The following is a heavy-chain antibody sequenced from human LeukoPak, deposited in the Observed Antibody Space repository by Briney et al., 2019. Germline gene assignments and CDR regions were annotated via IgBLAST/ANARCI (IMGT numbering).Heavy chain of an antibody. CDR2: IYPGDSDT. CDR1: GYSFTSYW. CDR3: ARRVTMVRGLTAFDY. V-gene: IGHV5-51*01. D-gene: IGHD3-10*01. Sequence: GESLKISCKGSGYSFTSYWIGWVRQTPGKGLEWMGIIYPGDSDTRYSPSFQGQVTISADKSISTAYLQWSSLKASDTAMYYCARRVTMVRGLTAFDYWGQGTLVTVSS. J-gene: IGHJ4*02.